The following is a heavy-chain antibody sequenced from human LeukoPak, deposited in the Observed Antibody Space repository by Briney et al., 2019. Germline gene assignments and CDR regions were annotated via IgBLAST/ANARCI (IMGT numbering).Heavy chain of an antibody. J-gene: IGHJ4*02. CDR3: AREDYGGNSFFDY. V-gene: IGHV4-39*07. CDR2: IYYSGST. Sequence: SETLSLTCTVSGDSISRPYWTWIRQPPGKGLVWIGSIYYSGSTYYNPSLKSRVTISVDTSKNQFSLKLSSVTAADTAVYYCAREDYGGNSFFDYWGQGTLVTVSS. D-gene: IGHD4-23*01. CDR1: GDSISRPY.